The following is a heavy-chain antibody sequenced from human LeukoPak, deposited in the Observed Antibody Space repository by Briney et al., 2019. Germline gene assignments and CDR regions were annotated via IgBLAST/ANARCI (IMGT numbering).Heavy chain of an antibody. V-gene: IGHV1-8*01. CDR3: ARTCRRYCSSTSCYNFDY. CDR2: MNPNSGNT. J-gene: IGHJ4*02. Sequence: ASVKVSCKASRYTFTSYDINWVRQATGQGLEWMGWMNPNSGNTGYAQKFQGRVTMTRNTSISTAYMELSSLRSEDTAVYYCARTCRRYCSSTSCYNFDYWGQGTLVTVSS. D-gene: IGHD2-2*02. CDR1: RYTFTSYD.